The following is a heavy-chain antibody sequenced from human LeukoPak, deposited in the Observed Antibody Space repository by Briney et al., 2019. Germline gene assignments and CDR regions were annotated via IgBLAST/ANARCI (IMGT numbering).Heavy chain of an antibody. V-gene: IGHV3-53*01. J-gene: IGHJ5*02. CDR2: IYSGGST. Sequence: GGSLRLSCAASGFTVSSNYMSWVRQAPGKGLEWVSVIYSGGSTYYADSVKGRFTISRDNSKNTLYLQMNSLRAEDTVVYYCARGPVVVVPAAMEANNWFDPWGQGTLVTVSS. CDR3: ARGPVVVVPAAMEANNWFDP. D-gene: IGHD2-2*01. CDR1: GFTVSSNY.